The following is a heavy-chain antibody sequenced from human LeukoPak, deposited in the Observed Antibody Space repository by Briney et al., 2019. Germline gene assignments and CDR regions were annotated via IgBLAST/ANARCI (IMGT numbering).Heavy chain of an antibody. J-gene: IGHJ4*02. Sequence: QPGGSLRLSCAASGFTFDDYAMHWVRQAPGKGLEWVSGISWNSGSIGYADSVKGRFTISRDNAKNSLYLQMNSLRAEDTALYYCAKDTYYDFWSGYFDYWGQGTLVTVSS. CDR3: AKDTYYDFWSGYFDY. V-gene: IGHV3-9*01. CDR2: ISWNSGSI. D-gene: IGHD3-3*01. CDR1: GFTFDDYA.